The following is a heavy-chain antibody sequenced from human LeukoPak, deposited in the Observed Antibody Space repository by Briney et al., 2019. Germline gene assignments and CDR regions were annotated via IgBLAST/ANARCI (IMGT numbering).Heavy chain of an antibody. D-gene: IGHD2-15*01. CDR1: GFTFSSYA. CDR2: ICGSGYST. Sequence: GGSLRLSCAASGFTFSSYAMNWVRQAPGKGLEWVSTICGSGYSTYYADSVEGRFTISRDNSKNTLYLQMDSLRAEDTAAYYCAKDSSRCSGGSCYSCFDYWGQGTLVTVSS. V-gene: IGHV3-23*01. J-gene: IGHJ4*02. CDR3: AKDSSRCSGGSCYSCFDY.